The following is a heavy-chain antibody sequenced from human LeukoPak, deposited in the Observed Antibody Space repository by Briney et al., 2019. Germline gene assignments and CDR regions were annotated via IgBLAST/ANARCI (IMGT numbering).Heavy chain of an antibody. V-gene: IGHV3-23*01. Sequence: GGSLRLSCAASGFTFTFYAMSWVRQAPGKGVEGVSDICGGAGGSTFSAASVRGRFTISRDDSRNTLFLQMNSLRAEDTAIYYCARYHCYDTSGYSKARVGFDFWGQGTLVTVSS. D-gene: IGHD3-22*01. J-gene: IGHJ4*02. CDR1: GFTFTFYA. CDR3: ARYHCYDTSGYSKARVGFDF. CDR2: ICGGAGGST.